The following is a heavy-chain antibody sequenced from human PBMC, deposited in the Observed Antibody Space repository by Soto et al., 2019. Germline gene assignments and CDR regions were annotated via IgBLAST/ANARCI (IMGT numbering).Heavy chain of an antibody. V-gene: IGHV3-66*01. CDR1: GFTVSTNY. Sequence: EVQLVESGGGLVQPGGSLRLSCAASGFTVSTNYMSWVRQAPGKGLEWVSVIYSGGSTYYADSVKGRFTISRDNSKNTRYRQMNSLRAEDTAVYYCARGRIPTGMDVWGQGTTVTVSS. CDR3: ARGRIPTGMDV. CDR2: IYSGGST. J-gene: IGHJ6*02.